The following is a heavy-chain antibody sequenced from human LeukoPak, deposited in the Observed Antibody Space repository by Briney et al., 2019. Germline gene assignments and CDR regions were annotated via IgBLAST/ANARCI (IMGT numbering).Heavy chain of an antibody. D-gene: IGHD4-11*01. CDR1: GYTFTGYY. Sequence: ASVKVSCKASGYTFTGYYMHWVRQAPGQGLEWMGRINPNSGGTNYAQKFQGRVTMTRDTSISTAYTELSRLRSDDTAVYYCARDSRYITDTVTTTHDDFDYWGQGTLVTVSS. J-gene: IGHJ4*02. CDR2: INPNSGGT. CDR3: ARDSRYITDTVTTTHDDFDY. V-gene: IGHV1-2*06.